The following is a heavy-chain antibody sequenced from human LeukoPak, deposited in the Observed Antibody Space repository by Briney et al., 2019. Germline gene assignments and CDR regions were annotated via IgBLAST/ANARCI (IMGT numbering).Heavy chain of an antibody. D-gene: IGHD2-2*01. CDR2: VNPNSGHT. CDR1: GYTFTSYD. J-gene: IGHJ4*02. CDR3: ARVSCTSTSCYSSTYYFDY. Sequence: ASEKVSCKASGYTFTSYDINWVRQATGQGLEWMGWVNPNSGHTGYVQKIQGRVTMTRNTSISTAYLELRSLSSEDTAVYYCARVSCTSTSCYSSTYYFDYGGQGTLVTVSS. V-gene: IGHV1-8*01.